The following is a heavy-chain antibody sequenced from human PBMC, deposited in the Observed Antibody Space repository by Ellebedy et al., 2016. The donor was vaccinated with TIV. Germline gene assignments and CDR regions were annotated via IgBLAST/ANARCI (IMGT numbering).Heavy chain of an antibody. CDR3: ATDWELYE. Sequence: GESLKISCAASGFTFTSYALSWVRQAPGKGLEWVADIKQDGSVKNYMDSVKGRFTISRDNAQNSLYLQMNSLRVEDTGVYYCATDWELYEWGQGTLVTVSS. J-gene: IGHJ4*02. D-gene: IGHD3-9*01. V-gene: IGHV3-7*01. CDR1: GFTFTSYA. CDR2: IKQDGSVK.